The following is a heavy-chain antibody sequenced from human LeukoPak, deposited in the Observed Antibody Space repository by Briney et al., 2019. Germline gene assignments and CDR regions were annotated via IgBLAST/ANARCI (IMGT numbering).Heavy chain of an antibody. J-gene: IGHJ4*02. D-gene: IGHD4-11*01. CDR1: GFTFSSYG. CDR2: IRYDGSNK. CDR3: ARDLKDYKRGY. V-gene: IGHV3-30*02. Sequence: GGSLRLSCAASGFTFSSYGMHWVRQAPGKGLEWVAFIRYDGSNKHYADSVKGRFTVSRHNSKNTLYLQMNSLRTEDTAVYYCARDLKDYKRGYWGQGTLVTVSS.